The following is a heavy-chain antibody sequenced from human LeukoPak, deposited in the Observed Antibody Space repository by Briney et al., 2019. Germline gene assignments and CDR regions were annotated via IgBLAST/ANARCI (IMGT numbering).Heavy chain of an antibody. CDR1: GLTFSSSW. V-gene: IGHV3-7*01. CDR2: INPDGIKR. Sequence: GGSLRLSCAVSGLTFSSSWMDWVRQAPGKGLKWVASINPDGIKRYSADSVKGRFTISRDNARNSLYLQMDSLRVGDTAFYYCARDLAFSRLDYWGQGVLVTVSS. J-gene: IGHJ4*02. D-gene: IGHD2/OR15-2a*01. CDR3: ARDLAFSRLDY.